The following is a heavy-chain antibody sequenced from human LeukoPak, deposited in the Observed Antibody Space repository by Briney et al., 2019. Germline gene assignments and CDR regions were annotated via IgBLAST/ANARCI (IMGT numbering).Heavy chain of an antibody. D-gene: IGHD2-15*01. J-gene: IGHJ6*02. V-gene: IGHV3-53*01. CDR3: AKGVVVAYYYYGMDV. Sequence: GGSLRLSCAASGFTVSSKYMSWVRQAPGKGLEWVSVIYSGGSTYYADSVKGRFTISRDNSKNTLYLQMNSLRAEDTAVYYCAKGVVVAYYYYGMDVWGQGTTVAVSS. CDR1: GFTVSSKY. CDR2: IYSGGST.